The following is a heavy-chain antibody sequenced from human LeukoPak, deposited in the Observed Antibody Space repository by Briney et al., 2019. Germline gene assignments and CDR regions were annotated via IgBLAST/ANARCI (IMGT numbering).Heavy chain of an antibody. CDR3: ARAGYVPTYYGSGSYILGY. Sequence: ASVKVSCKASGYTFTGYYMHWVRQAPGQGLEWMGWINPNSGGTNYAQKFQGRVTMTRDTSISTAYMELSRLRSDDTAVYYCARAGYVPTYYGSGSYILGYWGQGTLVTVSS. J-gene: IGHJ4*02. CDR1: GYTFTGYY. CDR2: INPNSGGT. V-gene: IGHV1-2*02. D-gene: IGHD3-10*01.